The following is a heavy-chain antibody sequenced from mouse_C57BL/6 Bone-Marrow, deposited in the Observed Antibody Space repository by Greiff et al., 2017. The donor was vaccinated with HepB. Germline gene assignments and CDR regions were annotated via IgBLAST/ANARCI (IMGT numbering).Heavy chain of an antibody. V-gene: IGHV1-50*01. Sequence: QVQLQQPGAELVKPGASVKLSCKASGYTFTSYWMQWVKQRPGQGLEWIGEIDPSDSNTNYNQKFKGKATLTVDTSSSTAYMQLSSLTSEDSAVYYCARYGLYAMDYWGQGTSVTVSS. D-gene: IGHD1-1*02. CDR2: IDPSDSNT. J-gene: IGHJ4*01. CDR1: GYTFTSYW. CDR3: ARYGLYAMDY.